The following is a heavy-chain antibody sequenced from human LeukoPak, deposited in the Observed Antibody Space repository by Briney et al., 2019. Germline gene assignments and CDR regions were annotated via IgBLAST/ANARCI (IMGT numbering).Heavy chain of an antibody. V-gene: IGHV4-59*01. Sequence: SETLSLTCTVSGGSISSYYWSWIRQSPGKGLEWIGYIYYSGSTNYNPSLKSRVTISVDTSKNQFSLKLSSVTAADTAVYYCAREKPQNLYFDYWGPGTLVTVSS. CDR2: IYYSGST. D-gene: IGHD1-14*01. CDR3: AREKPQNLYFDY. J-gene: IGHJ4*02. CDR1: GGSISSYY.